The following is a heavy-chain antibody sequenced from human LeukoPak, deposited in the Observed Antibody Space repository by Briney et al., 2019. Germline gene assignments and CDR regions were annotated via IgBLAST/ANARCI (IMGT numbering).Heavy chain of an antibody. CDR3: ARTRYYDSSGYYFDDAFDI. CDR1: GFTFSSYE. J-gene: IGHJ3*02. Sequence: QTRGSLRLSCAASGFTFSSYEMNWVRQAPGKGLEWVSYISSSGSTIYYADSVKGRFTISRDNAKNSLYLQMNSLRAEDTAVYYCARTRYYDSSGYYFDDAFDIWGQGTMVTVSS. V-gene: IGHV3-48*03. CDR2: ISSSGSTI. D-gene: IGHD3-22*01.